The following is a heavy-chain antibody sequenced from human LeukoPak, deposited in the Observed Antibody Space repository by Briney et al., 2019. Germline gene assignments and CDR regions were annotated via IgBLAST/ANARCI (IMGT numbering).Heavy chain of an antibody. Sequence: SETLSLTCTVSGGSISSYYWSWIRQPPGKGLEWIGYIYYSGGTNYNPSLKSRVTISVDTSKNQFSLKLSSVTAADTAVYYCARGRYSSSWYRYWGQGTLVTVSS. CDR1: GGSISSYY. J-gene: IGHJ4*02. D-gene: IGHD6-13*01. CDR3: ARGRYSSSWYRY. CDR2: IYYSGGT. V-gene: IGHV4-59*01.